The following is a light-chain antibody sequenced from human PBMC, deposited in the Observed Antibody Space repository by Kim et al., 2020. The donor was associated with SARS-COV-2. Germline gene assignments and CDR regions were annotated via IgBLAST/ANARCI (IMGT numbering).Light chain of an antibody. CDR2: EVT. CDR1: SSDVGNANS. V-gene: IGLV2-8*01. CDR3: SCYAGSNDYV. J-gene: IGLJ1*01. Sequence: GQTVTISCTATSSDVGNANSDSWYQQHHGDTPNLMIYEVTKRRAGGADGCSGCKYAGTASLTSTGLQADEDADDYCSCYAGSNDYVFGTGTKVTVL.